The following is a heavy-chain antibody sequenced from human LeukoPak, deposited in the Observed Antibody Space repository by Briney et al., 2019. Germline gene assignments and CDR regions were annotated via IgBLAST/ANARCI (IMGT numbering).Heavy chain of an antibody. D-gene: IGHD2-15*01. Sequence: GGSLRLSCAASGFSLSGYWMYWVRQAPGKGLMYISRNNGDGSTTNYADVVKGRFTMSRDNVKNTLYLQMNSLRVEDTAVYYCARDPRNVGLAPWGQGTLVTVSS. CDR1: GFSLSGYW. CDR2: NNGDGSTT. CDR3: ARDPRNVGLAP. J-gene: IGHJ5*02. V-gene: IGHV3-74*01.